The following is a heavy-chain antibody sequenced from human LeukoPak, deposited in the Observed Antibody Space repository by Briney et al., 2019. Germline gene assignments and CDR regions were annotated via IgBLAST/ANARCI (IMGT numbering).Heavy chain of an antibody. CDR3: ARGVGRYYDSSGYYY. D-gene: IGHD3-22*01. CDR1: GGSISSYY. J-gene: IGHJ4*02. Sequence: SETLSLTCTVSGGSISSYYWSWIRQLPGKGLEWIGYIYYSGSTNYNPSLKSRVTISVDTSKNQFSLKLSSVTAADTAVYYCARGVGRYYDSSGYYYWGQGTLVTVSS. CDR2: IYYSGST. V-gene: IGHV4-59*01.